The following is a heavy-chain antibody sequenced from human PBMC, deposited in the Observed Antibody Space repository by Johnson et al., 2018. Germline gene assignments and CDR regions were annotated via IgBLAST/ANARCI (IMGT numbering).Heavy chain of an antibody. J-gene: IGHJ6*02. CDR3: ASIGYCSSTSCYHYYGMDV. Sequence: VQLVESGGGLVKPGGSLRLSCAASGFTFSSYSMNWVRQAPGKGLEWVSSISSRRLYIYYADSVKGRFTISRDNAKNSLYLQMNSLRAEDTAVYYCASIGYCSSTSCYHYYGMDVWGQGTTVTVSS. D-gene: IGHD2-2*01. CDR1: GFTFSSYS. V-gene: IGHV3-21*01. CDR2: ISSRRLYI.